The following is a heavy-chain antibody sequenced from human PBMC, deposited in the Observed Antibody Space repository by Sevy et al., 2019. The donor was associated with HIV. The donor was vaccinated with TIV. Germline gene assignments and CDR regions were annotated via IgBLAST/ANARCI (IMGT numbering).Heavy chain of an antibody. Sequence: GESLKISCKASGYSFTNYWIGWVRQMPGKGLEWMGIIYPGDSDTRYISSFQGQVTISADKSITTAYLQWSSLKASDSAMYYCARVVTRDDRKAFDIWGRGTMVTVSS. J-gene: IGHJ3*02. CDR1: GYSFTNYW. CDR3: ARVVTRDDRKAFDI. V-gene: IGHV5-51*01. CDR2: IYPGDSDT. D-gene: IGHD3-22*01.